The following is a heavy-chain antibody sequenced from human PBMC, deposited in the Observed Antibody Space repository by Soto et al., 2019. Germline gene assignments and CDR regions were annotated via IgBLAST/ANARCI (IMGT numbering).Heavy chain of an antibody. V-gene: IGHV3-7*01. Sequence: PGGSLRLSCAASGCTFISYWMSWVRQAPGKGLEWVANIKQDGSEKYYVDSVKGRFTISRDNAKNSLYLQMNSLRAEDTAVYYCAREVDYDFWSGYRDGHYMDVWGKGTTVTVSS. CDR2: IKQDGSEK. D-gene: IGHD3-3*01. CDR3: AREVDYDFWSGYRDGHYMDV. CDR1: GCTFISYW. J-gene: IGHJ6*03.